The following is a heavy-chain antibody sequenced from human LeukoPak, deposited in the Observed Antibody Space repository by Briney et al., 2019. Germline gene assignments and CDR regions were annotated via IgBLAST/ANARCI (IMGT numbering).Heavy chain of an antibody. CDR1: GYTFTSYY. J-gene: IGHJ4*02. Sequence: ASVKVSCKASGYTFTSYYMHWVRQAPGQGLEWMGIINPSGGSTGYAQKFQGRVTMTRNTSISTAYMELSSLRSEDTAVYYCASTISGGENYGSALDYWGQGTLVTVSS. V-gene: IGHV1-46*01. CDR2: INPSGGST. CDR3: ASTISGGENYGSALDY. D-gene: IGHD3-10*01.